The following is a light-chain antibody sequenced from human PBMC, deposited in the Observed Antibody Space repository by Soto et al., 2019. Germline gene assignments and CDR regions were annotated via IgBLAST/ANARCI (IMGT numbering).Light chain of an antibody. CDR3: SSYTTTSTLV. J-gene: IGLJ3*02. Sequence: QSALTQPASVSGSPGQSITISCTGTSSDVGVYNYVSWYQQHPGKAPKVMIYEGSNRPSGVSNRFSGSKSGNTASLTISGLQAEDEADYYCSSYTTTSTLVFGGGTKVTVL. CDR1: SSDVGVYNY. CDR2: EGS. V-gene: IGLV2-14*01.